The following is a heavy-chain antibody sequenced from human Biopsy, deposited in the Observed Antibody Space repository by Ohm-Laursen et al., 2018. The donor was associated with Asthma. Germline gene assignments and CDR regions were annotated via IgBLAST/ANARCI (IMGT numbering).Heavy chain of an antibody. V-gene: IGHV4-39*01. J-gene: IGHJ6*02. CDR2: IYYSGTT. CDR3: VRGSSSWHHGPFHYYYGLDV. D-gene: IGHD6-13*01. CDR1: SGSGGYMRSDNYY. Sequence: SDTLSLTCSLSSGSGGYMRSDNYYWGWIRQPPGKGLEWIGSIYYSGTTYYNPSLESRVTGSADTSKNQFSLKLPSVTAADTAVYYCVRGSSSWHHGPFHYYYGLDVWGQGTTATVSS.